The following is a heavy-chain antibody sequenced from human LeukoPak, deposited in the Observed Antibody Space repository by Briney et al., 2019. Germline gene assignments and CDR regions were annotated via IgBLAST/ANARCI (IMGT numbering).Heavy chain of an antibody. D-gene: IGHD1-26*01. Sequence: PGGSLRLSCAASGFTFSSYSMNWVRQAPGKGLEWVSSISSSSSYIYYADSVKGRFTISRDNAKNSLYLQMNSLRAEDTAVYYCARVRRVREGLDYWGQGTLVTVSS. J-gene: IGHJ4*02. CDR3: ARVRRVREGLDY. V-gene: IGHV3-21*01. CDR1: GFTFSSYS. CDR2: ISSSSSYI.